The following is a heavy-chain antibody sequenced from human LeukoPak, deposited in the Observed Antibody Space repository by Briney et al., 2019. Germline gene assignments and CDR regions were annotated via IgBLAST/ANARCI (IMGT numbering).Heavy chain of an antibody. CDR1: GFTFSTYA. J-gene: IGHJ4*02. V-gene: IGHV3-30-3*01. Sequence: GRSLRLSCAASGFTFSTYAMHWVRQAPGEGLEWVAIISYDGSHKYYADSVKGRFTISRDNSKNTLYLQMNSLRAEDTAVYYCAPGGDYTFFDYWGQGTLVTVSS. CDR2: ISYDGSHK. D-gene: IGHD4-17*01. CDR3: APGGDYTFFDY.